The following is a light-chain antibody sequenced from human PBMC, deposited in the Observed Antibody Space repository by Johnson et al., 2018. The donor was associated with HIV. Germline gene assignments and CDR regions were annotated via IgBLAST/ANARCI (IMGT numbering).Light chain of an antibody. V-gene: IGLV1-51*01. Sequence: HSVLTQPPSVSAAPGQKVTISCSGSSSNIGNNYVSWYQQLPGTAPKLLISDNNKRPSGIPDRFSGSKSGTSATLGITGPQTGDEADYYGGIWYSSRSPYVFGTGAKVSVL. J-gene: IGLJ1*01. CDR1: SSNIGNNY. CDR2: DNN. CDR3: GIWYSSRSPYV.